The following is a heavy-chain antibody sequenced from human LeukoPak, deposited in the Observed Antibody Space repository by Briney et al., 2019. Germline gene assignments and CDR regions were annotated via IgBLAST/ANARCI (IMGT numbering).Heavy chain of an antibody. J-gene: IGHJ5*02. Sequence: SETLSLTCAVSGASMSHFYWNWFRQSPGKGLEWIGSIFYNEDANYNPSVKSRVTMSVDMSKSQFSLRLTSVTDADTAVYFCAKGETVTTSPCDLWAQGILVTVSS. V-gene: IGHV4-59*01. CDR2: IFYNEDA. CDR3: AKGETVTTSPCDL. CDR1: GASMSHFY. D-gene: IGHD4-17*01.